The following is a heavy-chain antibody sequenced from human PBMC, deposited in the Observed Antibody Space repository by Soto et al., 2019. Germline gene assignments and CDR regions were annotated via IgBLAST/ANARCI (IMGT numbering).Heavy chain of an antibody. Sequence: QVQLQESGPGLVKPSETLSLTCTVSGGSISSYYWSWIRQPPGKGLEWIGYIYYSGSTNYNPSLTGRVTISVDTSKNPYALKLSSVIAADTAEYYCARVNGEWLRWGIDYWGQGTLVTVSS. CDR1: GGSISSYY. CDR2: IYYSGST. V-gene: IGHV4-59*01. D-gene: IGHD3-3*01. J-gene: IGHJ4*02. CDR3: ARVNGEWLRWGIDY.